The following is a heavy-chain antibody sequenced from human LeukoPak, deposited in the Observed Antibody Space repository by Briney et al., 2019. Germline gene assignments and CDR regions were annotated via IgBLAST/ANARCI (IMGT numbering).Heavy chain of an antibody. Sequence: ASVKVSCKASGYTFITYGISWVRQAPGQGLEWLGRISVYNGNTDYAQRLQGRVTMTTDTSTSTAYMELRSLRSDDTAVYYCARMILLLGDVLTVPPRAFDYWGQGTLVTVSS. CDR1: GYTFITYG. V-gene: IGHV1-18*01. CDR3: ARMILLLGDVLTVPPRAFDY. J-gene: IGHJ4*02. CDR2: ISVYNGNT. D-gene: IGHD3-9*01.